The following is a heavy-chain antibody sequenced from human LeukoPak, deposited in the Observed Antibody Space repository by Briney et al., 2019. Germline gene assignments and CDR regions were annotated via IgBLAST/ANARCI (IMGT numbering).Heavy chain of an antibody. CDR1: GYSFTSYW. CDR3: ARLNTAGTTFYYYYGMDV. D-gene: IGHD1-7*01. V-gene: IGHV5-51*01. Sequence: GESLKISCKGSGYSFTSYWIGWVRQMPGKGLEWMGIIYPGDSDTRYSPSFQGQVTISADKSISTAYLQWSSLKASDTAMYYCARLNTAGTTFYYYYGMDVWGQGTTVTVS. CDR2: IYPGDSDT. J-gene: IGHJ6*02.